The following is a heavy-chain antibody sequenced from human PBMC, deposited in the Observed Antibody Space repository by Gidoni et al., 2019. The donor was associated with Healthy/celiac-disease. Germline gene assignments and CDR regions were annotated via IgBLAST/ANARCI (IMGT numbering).Heavy chain of an antibody. D-gene: IGHD3-16*01. CDR2: IRSKAYGGTT. CDR3: TRGLMITFGGVIPYYFDY. CDR1: GFTSGEYR. V-gene: IGHV3-49*05. Sequence: EVQLVESGGGLVKPGRSLRLYCTGSGFTSGEYRRSWFRQAPGKGLEWVGFIRSKAYGGTTEYAASVKSRFTISRDDSKRIAYLQMTSLKTEDTAVYYCTRGLMITFGGVIPYYFDYWGQGTLVTVSS. J-gene: IGHJ4*02.